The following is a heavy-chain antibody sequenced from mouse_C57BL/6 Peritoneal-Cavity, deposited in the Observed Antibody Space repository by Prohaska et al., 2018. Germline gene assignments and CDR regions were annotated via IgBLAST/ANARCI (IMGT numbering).Heavy chain of an antibody. Sequence: GLLQPGVTIKLSCAASVFTFIYACMDCVLQSPAVGLEWVPEIRNKANNHSTYYAESVKGRFTISRDDSKSSVYLQMNSLRAEDTGIYYCTSFAYWGQGTLVTVSA. J-gene: IGHJ3*01. CDR3: TSFAY. CDR1: VFTFIYAC. V-gene: IGHV6-6*01. CDR2: IRNKANNHST.